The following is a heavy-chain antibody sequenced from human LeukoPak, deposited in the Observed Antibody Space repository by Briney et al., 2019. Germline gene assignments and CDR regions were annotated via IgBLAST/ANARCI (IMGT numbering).Heavy chain of an antibody. CDR1: EFTFSDYY. D-gene: IGHD5-12*01. V-gene: IGHV4-34*01. J-gene: IGHJ4*02. Sequence: GSLRLSCAASEFTFSDYYISWIRQAPGKGLEWIGEINHSGSTNYNPSLKSRVTISVDTSKNQFSLKLSSVTAADTAVYYCAREWLRGFDYWGQGTLVTVSS. CDR3: AREWLRGFDY. CDR2: INHSGST.